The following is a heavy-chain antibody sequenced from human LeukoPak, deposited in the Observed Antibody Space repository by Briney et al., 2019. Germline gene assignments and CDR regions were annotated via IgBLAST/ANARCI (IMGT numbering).Heavy chain of an antibody. CDR2: IKQDGGET. V-gene: IGHV3-7*05. D-gene: IGHD3-16*01. Sequence: GGSLRLSCAASGFTFTGSWMSWVRQAPGKGLEWVAHIKQDGGETYYIDYVKGRFTISRDNAYNTLYLQLNSLRSDDTAVYYCARGGTWDLDHWGQGTQVTVSS. CDR1: GFTFTGSW. CDR3: ARGGTWDLDH. J-gene: IGHJ4*02.